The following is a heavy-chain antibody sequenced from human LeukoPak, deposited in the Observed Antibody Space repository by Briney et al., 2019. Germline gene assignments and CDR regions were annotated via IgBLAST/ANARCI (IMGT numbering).Heavy chain of an antibody. V-gene: IGHV4-34*01. CDR3: ARGNYYDSSGLDY. J-gene: IGHJ4*02. CDR1: GGSFSGYY. CDR2: INHSGST. Sequence: SETLSLTCAVYGGSFSGYYWSWIRQPPGKGLEWIGEINHSGSTNYSPSLKSRVTISVDTSKNQFSLKLSSVTAADTAVYYCARGNYYDSSGLDYWGQGTLVTVSS. D-gene: IGHD3-22*01.